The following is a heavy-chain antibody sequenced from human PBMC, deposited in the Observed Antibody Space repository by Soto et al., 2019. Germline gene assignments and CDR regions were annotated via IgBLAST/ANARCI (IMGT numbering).Heavy chain of an antibody. CDR3: ARGASNWQYFDY. CDR2: FHYTGIS. Sequence: ASETLSLTCTVSEVSIRGYYWSWIRQPPGKGLEWIGYFHYTGISNYNSSLKSRVTMSLDTSKNQFSLKLSSVSAADTAIYYCARGASNWQYFDYWGQGALVTVSS. D-gene: IGHD4-4*01. CDR1: EVSIRGYY. J-gene: IGHJ4*02. V-gene: IGHV4-59*01.